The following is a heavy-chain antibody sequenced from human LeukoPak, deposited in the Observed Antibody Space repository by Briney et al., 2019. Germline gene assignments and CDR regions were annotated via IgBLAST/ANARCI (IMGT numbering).Heavy chain of an antibody. J-gene: IGHJ5*02. V-gene: IGHV1-18*01. Sequence: ASVKVSCKASGYTFTSYGISWVRQAPGQGLEWMGWISAYNGNTDYAQKFQGRVTMTTDTSTTTAYLELRSLRSHDTAVYYCPRDLSTRYSSSWYIPSPKKNPLEHNRFDPWGQGTLVTVSS. CDR3: PRDLSTRYSSSWYIPSPKKNPLEHNRFDP. D-gene: IGHD6-13*01. CDR1: GYTFTSYG. CDR2: ISAYNGNT.